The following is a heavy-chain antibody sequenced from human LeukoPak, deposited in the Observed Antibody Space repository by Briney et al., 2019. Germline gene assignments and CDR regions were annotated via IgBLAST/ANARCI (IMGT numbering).Heavy chain of an antibody. J-gene: IGHJ4*02. Sequence: GASVKVSCKASGYTFTGYYIHWVRQAPGQGLEWMGWINPNSGGTNYAQKFQGWVTMTRDTSISTAYMELSRLRSDDAAVYYCARGVVVAANALDYWGQGTLVTVSP. CDR1: GYTFTGYY. CDR2: INPNSGGT. CDR3: ARGVVVAANALDY. V-gene: IGHV1-2*04. D-gene: IGHD2-15*01.